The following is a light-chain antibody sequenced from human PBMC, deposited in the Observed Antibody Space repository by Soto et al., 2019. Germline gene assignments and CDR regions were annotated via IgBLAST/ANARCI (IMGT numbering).Light chain of an antibody. Sequence: EIVMTQSPATLSVSTGERATLSCRASQSVSNNLAWYHQKPGQPPRLLIYGASTRDTGIPARFSGSGSGTEFTLTISSLQSEDVAVYYCQQYNDWWTFGQGTKVEIK. J-gene: IGKJ1*01. V-gene: IGKV3-15*01. CDR2: GAS. CDR1: QSVSNN. CDR3: QQYNDWWT.